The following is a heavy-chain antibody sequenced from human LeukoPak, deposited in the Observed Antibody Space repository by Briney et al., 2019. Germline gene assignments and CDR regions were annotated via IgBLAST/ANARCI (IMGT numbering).Heavy chain of an antibody. J-gene: IGHJ3*02. D-gene: IGHD2-2*01. CDR2: INAGNGNT. CDR1: GYTFTNSA. CDR3: ARDGGYCSSTSCYAAFDI. Sequence: ASVKVSCKASGYTFTNSAMHWVRQAPGLRLECRGWINAGNGNTRYSQKFQGRVTITRDTSASTAYMELSSLRSQDTAVYYCARDGGYCSSTSCYAAFDIWGQGTMVTVSS. V-gene: IGHV1-3*01.